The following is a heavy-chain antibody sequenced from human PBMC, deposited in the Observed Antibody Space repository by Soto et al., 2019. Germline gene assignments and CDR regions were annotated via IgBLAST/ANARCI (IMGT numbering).Heavy chain of an antibody. CDR2: IRSKANSYAT. D-gene: IGHD6-19*01. J-gene: IGHJ4*02. CDR1: GFTFSGSA. Sequence: HPGGSLRLSCAASGFTFSGSAMHWVRQASGKGLEWVGRIRSKANSYATAYAASVKGRFTISRDDSKNTAYLQMNSLKTEDTAVYYCTRLGSGWDNDFDYWGQGTLVTVSS. CDR3: TRLGSGWDNDFDY. V-gene: IGHV3-73*01.